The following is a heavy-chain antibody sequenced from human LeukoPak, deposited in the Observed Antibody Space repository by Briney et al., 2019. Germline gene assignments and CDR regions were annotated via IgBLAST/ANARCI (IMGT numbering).Heavy chain of an antibody. CDR2: INPNSGGT. J-gene: IGHJ5*02. V-gene: IGHV1-2*02. Sequence: GASVKVSCKASGYTFTGYYMHWVRQAPGQGLEWMGWINPNSGGTNYAQKFQGRVTMTRDTSISTAYMELSRLRSDDTAVYYCARVWYGDYYWFDPWGQGTLVTVSS. CDR1: GYTFTGYY. CDR3: ARVWYGDYYWFDP. D-gene: IGHD4-17*01.